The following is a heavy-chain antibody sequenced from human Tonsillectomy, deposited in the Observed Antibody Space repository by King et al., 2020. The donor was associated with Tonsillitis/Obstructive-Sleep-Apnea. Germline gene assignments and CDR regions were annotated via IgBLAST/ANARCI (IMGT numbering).Heavy chain of an antibody. V-gene: IGHV1-46*01. CDR3: AREAGSGTYLQFYYRMDV. CDR2: INPSGGST. J-gene: IGHJ6*02. CDR1: GYTFASYY. Sequence: QLVQSGAEVKKPGASVKVSCKASGYTFASYYIHWVRQAPGQGLEWMGIINPSGGSTNYAQKFQGRVTMTRDTSTNTVYMEMSSVRSEDTAVYFCAREAGSGTYLQFYYRMDVWGQGTTVTVSS. D-gene: IGHD3-10*01.